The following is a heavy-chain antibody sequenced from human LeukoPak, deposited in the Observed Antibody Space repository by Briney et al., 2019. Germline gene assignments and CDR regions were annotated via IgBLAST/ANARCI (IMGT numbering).Heavy chain of an antibody. CDR2: INHSGST. V-gene: IGHV4-34*01. CDR3: ARGQGAYNWFDP. Sequence: SETLSLTCAVYGGSFSGYYWSWIRQPPGKGLEWIGEINHSGSTNYNPSLKSRVTISVDTSKNQFSPKLSSVTAADTAVYYCARGQGAYNWFDPWGQGTLVTVSS. J-gene: IGHJ5*02. CDR1: GGSFSGYY.